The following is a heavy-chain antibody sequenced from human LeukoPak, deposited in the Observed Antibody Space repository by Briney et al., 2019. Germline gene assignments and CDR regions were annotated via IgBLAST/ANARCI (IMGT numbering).Heavy chain of an antibody. D-gene: IGHD2-21*02. CDR2: INHSGST. CDR1: GGSFSGYY. Sequence: SETLSLTCAVYGGSFSGYYWSWIRQPPGKGLEWIGEINHSGSTNYNPSLKSRVTISVDTSKNQFSLKLSSVTAADTAVYYCASLVVTPISYYYYMDVWGKGTTVTVSS. V-gene: IGHV4-34*01. CDR3: ASLVVTPISYYYYMDV. J-gene: IGHJ6*03.